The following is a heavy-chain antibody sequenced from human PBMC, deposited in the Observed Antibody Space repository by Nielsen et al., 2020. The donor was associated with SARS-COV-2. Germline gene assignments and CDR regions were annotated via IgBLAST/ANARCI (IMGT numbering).Heavy chain of an antibody. V-gene: IGHV3-43*01. CDR3: AKEDGDYGMDV. Sequence: GGSLRLSCAASGFTFDDYTMHWVRQAPGKGLEWVSFISWDGGSTYYADSVKGRFTISRDNSKNSLYLQMNSLRTEDTALYYCAKEDGDYGMDVWGQGTTVTVSS. CDR1: GFTFDDYT. CDR2: ISWDGGST. D-gene: IGHD4-17*01. J-gene: IGHJ6*02.